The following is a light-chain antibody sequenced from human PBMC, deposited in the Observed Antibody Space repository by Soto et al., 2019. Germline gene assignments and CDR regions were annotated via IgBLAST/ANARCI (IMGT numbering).Light chain of an antibody. CDR2: DAS. J-gene: IGKJ2*01. Sequence: EIALTQSPATLSLSPGERATLSCRANRNVFNFLIWYQQKPGQAPRLLIYDASNRATDIPARFRGTGSGTDFCLTISSLEPEDVALYFCQQRAIWPYTFGRGTKLEIK. CDR1: RNVFNF. V-gene: IGKV3-11*01. CDR3: QQRAIWPYT.